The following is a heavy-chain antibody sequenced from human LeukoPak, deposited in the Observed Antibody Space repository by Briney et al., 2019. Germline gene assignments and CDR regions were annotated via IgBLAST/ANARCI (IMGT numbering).Heavy chain of an antibody. CDR2: IRYDGSNK. V-gene: IGHV3-30*02. CDR1: GFIFSSYG. D-gene: IGHD1-26*01. Sequence: GGSLRLSCAASGFIFSSYGMHWVRQAPGKGLEWVAFIRYDGSNKYYADSVKGRFTISRDNSKNTLYLQMNSLRAEDTAVYYCAKDSIVGATALYDAFDIWGQGTMVTVSS. CDR3: AKDSIVGATALYDAFDI. J-gene: IGHJ3*02.